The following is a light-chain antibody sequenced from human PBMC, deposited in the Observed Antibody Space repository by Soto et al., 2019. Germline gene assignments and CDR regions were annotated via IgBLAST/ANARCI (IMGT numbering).Light chain of an antibody. CDR2: AAS. J-gene: IGKJ1*01. Sequence: GDRVKLPCRASHDIDNYLAWLQHKPGSAPKSLIYAASTLQSGVSDRFSGSGSGTRFTLRISRVEDEDVGFYYCMQAQQIPRTFGQGTKVDIK. CDR3: MQAQQIPRT. CDR1: HDIDNY. V-gene: IGKV1-16*01.